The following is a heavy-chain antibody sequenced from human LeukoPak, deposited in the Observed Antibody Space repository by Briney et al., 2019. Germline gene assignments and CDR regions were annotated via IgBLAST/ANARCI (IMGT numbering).Heavy chain of an antibody. J-gene: IGHJ3*02. CDR1: GFTFNSYG. Sequence: GRSLRLSCAASGFTFNSYGMHWVRQAPGKGLEWVAVISHDGSRKYYVDSVKGRVTISRDNAMNFLYLQLNSLRVDDTAVYYCARDSGSCRGCAFDIWGQGTVVTVSS. V-gene: IGHV3-30*03. CDR2: ISHDGSRK. D-gene: IGHD1-26*01. CDR3: ARDSGSCRGCAFDI.